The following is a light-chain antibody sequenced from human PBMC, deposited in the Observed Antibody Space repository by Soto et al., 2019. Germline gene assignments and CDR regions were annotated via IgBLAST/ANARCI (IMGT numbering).Light chain of an antibody. CDR2: GAS. CDR3: QQYGYSFRA. V-gene: IGKV3-20*01. J-gene: IGKJ1*01. CDR1: QSVSSSY. Sequence: EILLTQSPGTLSLSPGERATLSCRASQSVSSSYLSWYQLKPGQAPRLLIYGASGRATGIPDRFSGSGSGTDFTLTISRLEPEDFAVYYCQQYGYSFRAFGQGTKVEL.